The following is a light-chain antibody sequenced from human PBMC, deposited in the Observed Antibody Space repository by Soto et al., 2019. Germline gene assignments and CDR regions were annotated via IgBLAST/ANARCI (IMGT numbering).Light chain of an antibody. CDR3: QQYGSSPIT. CDR1: QSVSSNF. Sequence: EIVLTQSPGTLSLSPGERATLSCRASQSVSSNFLAWYQQKPGQAPRLLIYGASSRATGIPDRFSGSGSGTAFTLTISRLEPEDFAVYYCQQYGSSPITFDQGTRLEIK. J-gene: IGKJ5*01. V-gene: IGKV3-20*01. CDR2: GAS.